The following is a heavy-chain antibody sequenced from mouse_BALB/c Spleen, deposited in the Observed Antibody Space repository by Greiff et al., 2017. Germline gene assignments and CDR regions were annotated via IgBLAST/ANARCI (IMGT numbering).Heavy chain of an antibody. CDR3: ASISTMITTYFDV. CDR2: IWSGGST. J-gene: IGHJ1*01. CDR1: GFSLTSYG. V-gene: IGHV2-2*02. D-gene: IGHD2-4*01. Sequence: VQLQQSGPGLVQPSQSLSITCTVSGFSLTSYGVHWVRQSPGKGLEWLGVIWSGGSTDYNAAFISRLSISKDNSKSQVFFKMNSLQANDTAIYYCASISTMITTYFDVWGAGTTVTVSS.